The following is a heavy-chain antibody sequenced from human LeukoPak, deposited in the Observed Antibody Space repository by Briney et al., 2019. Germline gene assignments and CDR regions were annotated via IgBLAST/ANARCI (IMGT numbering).Heavy chain of an antibody. V-gene: IGHV3-74*01. CDR2: INSDGSST. D-gene: IGHD3-3*01. J-gene: IGHJ5*02. CDR3: ARDGDRSGYYMGMYNWFDP. Sequence: GGSLRLSCEVSGFTFRSYWMHWVRQAPGKGLVWVSRINSDGSSTSYADSVKGRFTISRDNARNTLYLQMNSLRAEDAAVYYCARDGDRSGYYMGMYNWFDPWGQGTLVTVSS. CDR1: GFTFRSYW.